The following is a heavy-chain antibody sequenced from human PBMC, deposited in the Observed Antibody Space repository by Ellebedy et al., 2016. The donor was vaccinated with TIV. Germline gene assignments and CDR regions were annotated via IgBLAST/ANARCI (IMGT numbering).Heavy chain of an antibody. V-gene: IGHV1-2*04. D-gene: IGHD6-13*01. J-gene: IGHJ1*01. CDR3: ARENMGAAADSTEYFQH. CDR2: INPNSGGT. Sequence: AASVKVSCKASGGTFSSYAISWVRQAPGQGLEWMGWINPNSGGTNYAQKFQGWVTMTTDTSISTAYMELSRLRSDDTAVYYCARENMGAAADSTEYFQHWGQGTLVTVSS. CDR1: GGTFSSYA.